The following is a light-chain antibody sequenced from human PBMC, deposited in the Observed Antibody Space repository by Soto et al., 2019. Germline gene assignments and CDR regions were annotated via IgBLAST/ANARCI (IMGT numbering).Light chain of an antibody. CDR3: QQYDNWPLT. J-gene: IGKJ4*01. V-gene: IGKV3D-15*01. CDR1: QSVDSN. CDR2: GAS. Sequence: EIVMTQSPAALSVSPGERATLSCRASQSVDSNLAWYQQKPGQAPRLLIFGASTRATGIPARFSGSGSGTDFTLTISSLQSEDFAVYFCQQYDNWPLTFGGGTKVDIK.